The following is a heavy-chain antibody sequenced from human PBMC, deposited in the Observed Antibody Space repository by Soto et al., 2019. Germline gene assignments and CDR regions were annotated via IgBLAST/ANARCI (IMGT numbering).Heavy chain of an antibody. Sequence: SETLSLTCNVSGASISSGTSYWTWIRQHPGEGLEWIGHIYFTGATYSNPSLRSRLTMSVDTSKNQFSLKLTSVTAADTATYYCTSIPRRGYSYGIDYWGQGTLVTVSS. CDR3: TSIPRRGYSYGIDY. CDR1: GASISSGTSY. D-gene: IGHD2-21*02. V-gene: IGHV4-31*02. CDR2: IYFTGAT. J-gene: IGHJ4*02.